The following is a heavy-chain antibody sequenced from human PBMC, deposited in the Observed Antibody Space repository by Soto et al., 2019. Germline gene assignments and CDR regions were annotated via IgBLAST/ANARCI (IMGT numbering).Heavy chain of an antibody. CDR2: IKSSTDGGAI. CDR3: APISSYGDLRH. Sequence: NPGGSLRLSCAASGFTFSNAWMTWVRQAPGKGLEWVGRIKSSTDGGAIDYAASVKGRFTISRDDSKTTLFLQMDSLKTEDTAVYYCAPISSYGDLRHWGQGTLVTVSS. D-gene: IGHD4-17*01. J-gene: IGHJ4*02. CDR1: GFTFSNAW. V-gene: IGHV3-15*01.